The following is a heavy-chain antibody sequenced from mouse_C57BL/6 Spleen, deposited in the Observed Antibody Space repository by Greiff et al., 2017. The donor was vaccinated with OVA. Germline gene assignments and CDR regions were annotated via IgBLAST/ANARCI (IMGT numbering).Heavy chain of an antibody. D-gene: IGHD2-5*01. J-gene: IGHJ3*01. CDR3: ARRKDINYGGFSY. CDR1: GYTFTDYN. V-gene: IGHV1-18*01. CDR2: INPNNGGT. Sequence: VQLQQSGPELVKPGASVQIPCKASGYTFTDYNMDWVKQSHGKSLEWIGDINPNNGGTIYNQKFKGKATLTVDKSSSTAYMELRSLTSEDTAIYYCARRKDINYGGFSYWGQGTLVTVSA.